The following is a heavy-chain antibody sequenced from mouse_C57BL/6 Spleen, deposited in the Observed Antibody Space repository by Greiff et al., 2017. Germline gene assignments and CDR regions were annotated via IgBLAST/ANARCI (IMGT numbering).Heavy chain of an antibody. CDR2: IDPSDSYT. J-gene: IGHJ1*03. Sequence: QVQLQQPGAELVMPGASVKLSCKASGYTFTSYWMHWVKQRPGQGLEWIGEIDPSDSYTNYKQKFKGKSTLTVDKSSSTAYMQLSSLTSEDSAVYYCARWKLRRYFDVWGTGTTVTVSS. V-gene: IGHV1-69*01. CDR3: ARWKLRRYFDV. D-gene: IGHD2-4*01. CDR1: GYTFTSYW.